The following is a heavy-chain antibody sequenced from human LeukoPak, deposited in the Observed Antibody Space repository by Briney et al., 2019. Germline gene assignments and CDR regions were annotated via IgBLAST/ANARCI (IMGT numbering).Heavy chain of an antibody. CDR3: AGDYGDYGRNWFDP. J-gene: IGHJ5*02. V-gene: IGHV7-4-1*02. CDR2: INTNTGNP. Sequence: ASVKVSCKASGYTFTSYAMNWVRQAPGQGLEWMGWINTNTGNPTYAQGFTGRFVFSLDTSVSTAYLQISSLKAEDTAVYYCAGDYGDYGRNWFDPWGQGTLVTVSS. D-gene: IGHD4-17*01. CDR1: GYTFTSYA.